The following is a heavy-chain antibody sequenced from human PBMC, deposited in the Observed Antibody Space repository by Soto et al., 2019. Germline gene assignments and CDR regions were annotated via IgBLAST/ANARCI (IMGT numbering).Heavy chain of an antibody. D-gene: IGHD2-21*01. CDR3: ARGGISHWAYFYYLDV. J-gene: IGHJ6*03. V-gene: IGHV4-34*01. CDR2: INHLGSI. CDR1: DGSRSDYF. Sequence: SDTCVVADGSRSDYFWSWISQPPGMAMEWIGEINHLGSINYNPSLKSRVTMSVDTSKNQFSLTLNSVTAADTATYYCARGGISHWAYFYYLDVPDRGTTVTVPS.